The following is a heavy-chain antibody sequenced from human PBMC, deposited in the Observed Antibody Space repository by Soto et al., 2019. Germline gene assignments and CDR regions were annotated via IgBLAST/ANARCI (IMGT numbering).Heavy chain of an antibody. Sequence: QITLKESGPTLVKPTQTLTLTCTFSGFSLSTSGVGVGWIRQPPGKALEWLALIYWDDDKRYSPSLKSRLTITKDTSKNQVVLTMTNMDPVDTATYYCAHRRGPRATKRGDFDYWGQGTLVTVSS. CDR3: AHRRGPRATKRGDFDY. CDR1: GFSLSTSGVG. J-gene: IGHJ4*02. V-gene: IGHV2-5*02. CDR2: IYWDDDK. D-gene: IGHD1-26*01.